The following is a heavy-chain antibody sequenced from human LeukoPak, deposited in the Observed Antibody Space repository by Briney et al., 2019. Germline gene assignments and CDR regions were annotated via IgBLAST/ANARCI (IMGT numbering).Heavy chain of an antibody. CDR2: ISAYNGNT. D-gene: IGHD3-10*01. V-gene: IGHV1-18*01. J-gene: IGHJ6*03. CDR1: GYTFTSYG. Sequence: ASVKVSCKASGYTFTSYGISWVRQAPGQGLEWMGWISAYNGNTNYAQKLQGRVTMTTDTSTSTAYMELRSLRSDDTAVYYCARAGITMVRGVMSARYMDVWGKGTTVTISS. CDR3: ARAGITMVRGVMSARYMDV.